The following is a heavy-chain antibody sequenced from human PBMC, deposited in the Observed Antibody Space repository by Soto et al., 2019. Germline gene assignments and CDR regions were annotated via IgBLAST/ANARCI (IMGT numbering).Heavy chain of an antibody. J-gene: IGHJ4*02. CDR2: IYYSGST. Sequence: PSETQCLTCTVSGGSVSSGSYYWCWIRQPPGKGLEWIGYIYYSGSTNYNPSLKSRVTISVDTSKNQFSLKLSSVTAADTAVYYCARTVGATTQFDYWGQGTLVTVS. CDR1: GGSVSSGSYY. CDR3: ARTVGATTQFDY. D-gene: IGHD1-26*01. V-gene: IGHV4-61*01.